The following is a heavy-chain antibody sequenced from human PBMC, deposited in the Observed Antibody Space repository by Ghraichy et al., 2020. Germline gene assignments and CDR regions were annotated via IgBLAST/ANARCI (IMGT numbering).Heavy chain of an antibody. D-gene: IGHD6-13*01. CDR3: ARREAAGGTFFD. J-gene: IGHJ4*02. CDR1: GGSISNDY. CDR2: THYSGTT. Sequence: SETLSLTCTVSGGSISNDYWGWIRQPPGKGLEWIGYTHYSGTTNYSPSLKGRVTLSVDMSKNQFSLKLSSVTAADTAVYYCARREAAGGTFFDWGQGTLVTVSS. V-gene: IGHV4-59*08.